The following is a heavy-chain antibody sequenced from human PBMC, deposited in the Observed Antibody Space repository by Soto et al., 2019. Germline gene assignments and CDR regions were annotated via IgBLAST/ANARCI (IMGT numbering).Heavy chain of an antibody. CDR1: GYSFTSYW. CDR2: IYPGDSDT. V-gene: IGHV5-51*01. Sequence: PGESLKISCKGSGYSFTSYWIGWVRQMPGKGLEWMGIIYPGDSDTRYSPSFQGQVTISADKSISTAYLQWSSLKASDTAMYYCARQVRDYSGSYQNPAYYYYGMDVWGQGATVTVSS. CDR3: ARQVRDYSGSYQNPAYYYYGMDV. J-gene: IGHJ6*02. D-gene: IGHD1-26*01.